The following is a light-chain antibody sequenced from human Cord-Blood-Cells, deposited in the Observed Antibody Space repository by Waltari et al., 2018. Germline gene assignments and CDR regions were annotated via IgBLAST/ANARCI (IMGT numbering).Light chain of an antibody. CDR1: QSVSSN. Sequence: EIVMTQSPATLSVSPGERATLSCRASQSVSSNLAWYQQKPGQPPRLLIYGASTRATGIPARFSGSGSGTEFTLTISSLQSEDFAVYYCQQYNNWPPVYTFGQGTKLEIK. V-gene: IGKV3-15*01. CDR2: GAS. CDR3: QQYNNWPPVYT. J-gene: IGKJ2*01.